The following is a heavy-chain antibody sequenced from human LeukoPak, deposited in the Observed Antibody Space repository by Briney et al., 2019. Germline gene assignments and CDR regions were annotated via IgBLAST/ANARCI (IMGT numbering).Heavy chain of an antibody. CDR3: AKPRSGASPLFDP. V-gene: IGHV4-39*01. CDR1: GGSISSSTYY. CDR2: VYYSGTT. J-gene: IGHJ5*02. Sequence: SETLSLTCTVSGGSISSSTYYWGWIRQPPGKGLEWIGSVYYSGTTYYNPSLKSRVTISVDTSKNQFSLNLSSVTAADTAVYYCAKPRSGASPLFDPWGQGTLVTVSP. D-gene: IGHD2-15*01.